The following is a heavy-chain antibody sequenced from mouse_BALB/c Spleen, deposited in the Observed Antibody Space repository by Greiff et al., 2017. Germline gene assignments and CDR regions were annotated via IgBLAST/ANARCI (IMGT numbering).Heavy chain of an antibody. Sequence: DVKLVESGGGLVQPGGSLKLSCAASGFTFSSYTMSWVRQTPEKRLEWVAYISNGGGSTYYPDTVKGRFTISRDNAKNTLYLQMSSLKSEDTAMYYCARQDDGYYIWFAYWGQGTLVTVSA. CDR2: ISNGGGST. V-gene: IGHV5-12-2*01. D-gene: IGHD2-3*01. CDR1: GFTFSSYT. CDR3: ARQDDGYYIWFAY. J-gene: IGHJ3*01.